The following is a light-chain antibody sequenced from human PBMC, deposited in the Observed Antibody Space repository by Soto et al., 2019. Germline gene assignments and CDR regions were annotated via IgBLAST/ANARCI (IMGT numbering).Light chain of an antibody. V-gene: IGLV2-23*02. CDR1: SSDVGSYNL. J-gene: IGLJ3*02. CDR2: EAT. CDR3: CAYAGSGTVV. Sequence: QSALTQPASVSRSPEQSITISCTGTSSDVGSYNLVSWYQQHPGKAPKVMIYEATKRPSGVSNRFSGSKSGNTASLTISGHQAEDEADYYCCAYAGSGTVVFGGGTKLTVL.